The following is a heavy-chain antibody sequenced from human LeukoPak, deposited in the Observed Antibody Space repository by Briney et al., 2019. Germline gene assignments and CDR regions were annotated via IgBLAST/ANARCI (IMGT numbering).Heavy chain of an antibody. V-gene: IGHV3-30*03. CDR3: ARYCSGGSCLTYYYYGMDV. Sequence: GGSLRLSCVASGFTFSHYAVHWVRQAPGKGLDWVAVVSYVGKNKYYADSVKGRFTMSRDGSNNTLHLHMDSLRAEDTAVYNCARYCSGGSCLTYYYYGMDVWSQGTTVTVSS. J-gene: IGHJ6*02. D-gene: IGHD2-15*01. CDR2: VSYVGKNK. CDR1: GFTFSHYA.